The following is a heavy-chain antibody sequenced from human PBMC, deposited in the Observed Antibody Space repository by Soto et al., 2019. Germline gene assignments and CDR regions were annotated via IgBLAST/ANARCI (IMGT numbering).Heavy chain of an antibody. CDR2: IYYSGST. CDR1: VGSISSYY. D-gene: IGHD6-19*01. Sequence: SETLSLTGTVSVGSISSYYWSWIRQPPGKGLEWIGYIYYSGSTNYNPSLKSRVTISVDTSKNQFSLKLSSVTAADTAVYYCARVGIAVAGHFDYWGQGTLVTVSS. J-gene: IGHJ4*02. V-gene: IGHV4-59*01. CDR3: ARVGIAVAGHFDY.